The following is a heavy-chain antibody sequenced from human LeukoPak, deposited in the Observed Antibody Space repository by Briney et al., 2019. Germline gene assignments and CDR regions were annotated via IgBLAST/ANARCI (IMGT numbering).Heavy chain of an antibody. V-gene: IGHV4-59*01. J-gene: IGHJ2*01. CDR1: GGSISSYY. CDR3: ARPYGGNSGYFDL. CDR2: IYYSGST. D-gene: IGHD4-23*01. Sequence: KPSETLSLTCTVSGGSISSYYWSWIRQPPGKGLEWIGYIYYSGSTNYNPSLKSRVTISVDTSKHQFSLKLSSVTAADTAVYYCARPYGGNSGYFDLWGRGTLVTVSS.